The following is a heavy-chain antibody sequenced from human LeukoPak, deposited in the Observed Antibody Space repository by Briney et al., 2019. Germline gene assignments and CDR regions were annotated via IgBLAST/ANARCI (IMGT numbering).Heavy chain of an antibody. J-gene: IGHJ4*02. CDR3: AKDRSGELLSLIDY. D-gene: IGHD3-10*01. V-gene: IGHV3-30*02. Sequence: PGGSLRLSCAASGFTFSSYGMHWVRQAPGKGLEWVAVIWYDGSNKYYADSVKGRFTISRDNSKNTLYLQMNSLRAEDTALYYCAKDRSGELLSLIDYWGQGTLVTVSS. CDR2: IWYDGSNK. CDR1: GFTFSSYG.